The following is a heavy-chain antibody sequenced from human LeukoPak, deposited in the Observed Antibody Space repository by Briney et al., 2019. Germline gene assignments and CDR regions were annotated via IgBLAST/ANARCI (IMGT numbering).Heavy chain of an antibody. J-gene: IGHJ4*02. CDR2: ITGDAGRT. D-gene: IGHD1-26*01. V-gene: IGHV3-23*01. CDR3: AKDRAWGAFAY. CDR1: GFTFTTYW. Sequence: PGESLRLSCAASGFTFTTYWLGWVRQAPGKGLEWVSGITGDAGRTYYADSVKGRFTISRDNSKNTLYLQMNSLRAEDTAIYYCAKDRAWGAFAYWGQGTLVTVSS.